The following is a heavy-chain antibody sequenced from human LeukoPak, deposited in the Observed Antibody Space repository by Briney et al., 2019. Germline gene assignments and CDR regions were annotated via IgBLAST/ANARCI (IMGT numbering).Heavy chain of an antibody. D-gene: IGHD1-26*01. CDR2: IKQDGSEK. CDR3: AKADGGSSYFDY. CDR1: GFTFSSYW. V-gene: IGHV3-7*01. J-gene: IGHJ4*02. Sequence: GGSLRLSCAAAGFTFSSYWMSWVRQAPGKGLEWVANIKQDGSEKYYADSVKGRFTISRDNSKNTLYLQMNSLRAEDTAVYYCAKADGGSSYFDYWGQGTLVTVSS.